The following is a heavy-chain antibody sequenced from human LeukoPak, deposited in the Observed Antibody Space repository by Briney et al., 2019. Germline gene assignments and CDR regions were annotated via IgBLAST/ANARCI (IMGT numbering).Heavy chain of an antibody. D-gene: IGHD3-16*02. J-gene: IGHJ4*02. CDR3: ARGPTFGGVIVNFDY. CDR2: IYYSGST. V-gene: IGHV4-59*01. CDR1: GGSISSYY. Sequence: SETLSLTCTVSGGSISSYYWSWIRQPPGKGLEWIGYIYYSGSTNYNPSLKSRVTISVDTSKNQFSLKLSSVTAADTAVYYCARGPTFGGVIVNFDYWGQGTLVTVSS.